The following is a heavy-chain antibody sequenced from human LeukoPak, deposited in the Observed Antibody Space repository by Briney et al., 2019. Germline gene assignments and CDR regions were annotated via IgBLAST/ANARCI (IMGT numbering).Heavy chain of an antibody. CDR2: IRTSGGSR. CDR1: GFTFSSYG. CDR3: AKAPDFYFYGSGTYKWYFDY. Sequence: GGPLRLSCAASGFTFSSYGMTWVRQGPRKGLGWVSAIRTSGGSRYYAHSVKGRFTISSDNSKNTLYLQMNSLRVEDTAVYYCAKAPDFYFYGSGTYKWYFDYWGQGTLVTVSS. J-gene: IGHJ4*02. D-gene: IGHD3-10*01. V-gene: IGHV3-23*01.